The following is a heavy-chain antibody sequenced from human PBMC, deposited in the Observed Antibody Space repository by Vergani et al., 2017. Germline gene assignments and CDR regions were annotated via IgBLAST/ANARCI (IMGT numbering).Heavy chain of an antibody. Sequence: QLPLQESGPGLVKPSETLSLICTVPGGFISSSSYYWGWVRQPPGKGLEWIGSIYYSGSTYYNPSLKSRLTISVDTSKNQFSLNLSSVTAADTAVYYCARHPRSNPLFDYWGQGTLVTVSS. CDR1: GGFISSSSYY. CDR3: ARHPRSNPLFDY. D-gene: IGHD4-11*01. J-gene: IGHJ4*02. V-gene: IGHV4-39*01. CDR2: IYYSGST.